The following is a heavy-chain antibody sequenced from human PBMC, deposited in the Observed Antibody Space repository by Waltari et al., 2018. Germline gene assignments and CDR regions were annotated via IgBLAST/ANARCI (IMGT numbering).Heavy chain of an antibody. J-gene: IGHJ5*02. CDR3: SVSLNH. CDR1: GFTFSNSW. CDR2: IKQDGSES. Sequence: EVQLVESGGNLVQPGGSLRRSCAASGFTFSNSWMDWVRQAPGKGLEWVANIKQDGSESHYVDSVKGRFTISRDNAQNLLYLQMNSLRAEDTAVYYCSVSLNHWGQGTLVTVSS. V-gene: IGHV3-7*01.